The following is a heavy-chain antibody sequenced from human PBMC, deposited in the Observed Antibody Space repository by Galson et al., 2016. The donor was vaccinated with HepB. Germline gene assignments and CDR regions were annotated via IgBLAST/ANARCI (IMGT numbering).Heavy chain of an antibody. CDR1: DDSITNSRYY. CDR2: IYYTGIT. V-gene: IGHV4-39*01. Sequence: SETLSLTCTVSDDSITNSRYYWGWVRQPPGKGLDWIGTIYYTGITYYNPSLESRVALSLDASKNQLSLKVSFVTAADTSVYYCASHTRYYNQPDVTGGYYFDYWGQGILVTVSS. J-gene: IGHJ4*02. CDR3: ASHTRYYNQPDVTGGYYFDY. D-gene: IGHD3-10*01.